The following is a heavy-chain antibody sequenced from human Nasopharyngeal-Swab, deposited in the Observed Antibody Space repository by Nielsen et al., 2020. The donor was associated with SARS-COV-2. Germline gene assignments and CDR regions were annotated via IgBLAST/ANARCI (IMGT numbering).Heavy chain of an antibody. J-gene: IGHJ4*02. CDR2: FDPEDGET. CDR1: GYRVTELS. CDR3: ATGYAYCGGDCFIDY. V-gene: IGHV1-24*01. Sequence: ASVKVSCKVSGYRVTELSMHWVRQAPGKGLEWMGGFDPEDGETIYAQKFQGRVTMTEDTSTDTAYMELSSLRSEDTAVYYCATGYAYCGGDCFIDYWGQGTLVTVSS. D-gene: IGHD2-21*02.